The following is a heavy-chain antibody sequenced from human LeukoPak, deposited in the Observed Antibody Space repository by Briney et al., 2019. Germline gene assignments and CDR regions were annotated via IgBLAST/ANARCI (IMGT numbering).Heavy chain of an antibody. Sequence: PSETLSLTCTVSGSSISSYYWIWIRQPPGKGLEWIGYIYYSGSTNYNPSLKSRVTISVDTSKNQFSLKLSSVTAADTAVYYCARQTGWFDPWGQGTLVTVSS. V-gene: IGHV4-59*08. CDR3: ARQTGWFDP. CDR1: GSSISSYY. CDR2: IYYSGST. J-gene: IGHJ5*02.